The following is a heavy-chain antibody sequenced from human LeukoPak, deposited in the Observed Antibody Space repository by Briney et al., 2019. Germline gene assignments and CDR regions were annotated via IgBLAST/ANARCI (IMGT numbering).Heavy chain of an antibody. V-gene: IGHV3-23*01. Sequence: GGSLRLSCAASGFTFSSYAMGWVRQAPGKGLECVSGISGSDGNTDYADSVKGRFTISRDNSRNMLYLQMSSLRAEDTAVYYCAKGATWDVNLLYFDYWGQGALVTVSS. CDR2: ISGSDGNT. D-gene: IGHD1-26*01. CDR3: AKGATWDVNLLYFDY. J-gene: IGHJ4*02. CDR1: GFTFSSYA.